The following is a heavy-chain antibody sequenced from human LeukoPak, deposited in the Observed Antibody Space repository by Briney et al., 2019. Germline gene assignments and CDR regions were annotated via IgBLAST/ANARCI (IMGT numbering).Heavy chain of an antibody. J-gene: IGHJ4*02. CDR2: ISSSSSYI. Sequence: GGSLRLSCAASGFTFSSYSMNWVRQAPGKGLEWVSSISSSSSYIYYADSVKGRFTISRGNAKNSLYLQMNSPRAEDTAVYYCARDRWAPDPVTDYWGQGTLVTVSS. CDR3: ARDRWAPDPVTDY. CDR1: GFTFSSYS. D-gene: IGHD3-16*01. V-gene: IGHV3-21*01.